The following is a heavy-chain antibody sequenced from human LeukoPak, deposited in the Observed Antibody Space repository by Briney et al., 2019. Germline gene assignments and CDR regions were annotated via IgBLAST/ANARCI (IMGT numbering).Heavy chain of an antibody. Sequence: SVKVSCKASGFIFTSSAVQWVRQARGQRLEWIGWIVVGSGNTNYAQKFQERVTITRDMSTSTAYMELSSLRSEDTAVYYCAATSQRGQGGSGSYPPYYYGMDVWGKGTTVTVSS. D-gene: IGHD3-10*01. J-gene: IGHJ6*04. CDR1: GFIFTSSA. CDR2: IVVGSGNT. V-gene: IGHV1-58*01. CDR3: AATSQRGQGGSGSYPPYYYGMDV.